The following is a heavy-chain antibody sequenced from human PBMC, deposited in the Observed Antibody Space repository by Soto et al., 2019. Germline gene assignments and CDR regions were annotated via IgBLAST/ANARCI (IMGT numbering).Heavy chain of an antibody. CDR2: INAGNGNT. J-gene: IGHJ4*02. Sequence: ASVKVSCKASGYTFTSYAMHWVRQAPGQRLEWMGWINAGNGNTKYSQKFQGRVTITRDTSVSTAYMELSSLRSEDTAVYYCARVILMPYGSGSLFDYWGQGTLVIGSS. CDR3: ARVILMPYGSGSLFDY. V-gene: IGHV1-3*01. D-gene: IGHD3-10*01. CDR1: GYTFTSYA.